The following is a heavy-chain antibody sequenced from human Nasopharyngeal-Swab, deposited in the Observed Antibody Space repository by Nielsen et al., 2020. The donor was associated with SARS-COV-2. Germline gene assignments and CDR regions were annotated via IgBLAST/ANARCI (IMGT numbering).Heavy chain of an antibody. V-gene: IGHV4-39*07. CDR2: IYYSGST. J-gene: IGHJ6*02. D-gene: IGHD3-10*01. Sequence: SETLSLTCTVSGGSISSSSYYWGWIRQPPGKGLEWIGSIYYSGSTYYNPSLKSRVTISVDTSKNQFSLKLGSVTAADTAVYYCARSSPGSPGGYYYGMDVWGQGTTVTVSS. CDR3: ARSSPGSPGGYYYGMDV. CDR1: GGSISSSSYY.